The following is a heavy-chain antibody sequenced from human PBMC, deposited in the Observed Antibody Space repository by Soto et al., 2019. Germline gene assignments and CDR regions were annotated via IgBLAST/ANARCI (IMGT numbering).Heavy chain of an antibody. Sequence: SETLSLTCAVSGGSFTSNNWWTWVRQPPGQGLEWIGEIYRTGSTNYNPPLKSRVTISLDKSENQFSLKVTSLTAADTAVYYCASRDPGTSVDYWGQGTLVTVSS. CDR1: GGSFTSNNW. CDR3: ASRDPGTSVDY. D-gene: IGHD1-7*01. J-gene: IGHJ4*02. V-gene: IGHV4-4*02. CDR2: IYRTGST.